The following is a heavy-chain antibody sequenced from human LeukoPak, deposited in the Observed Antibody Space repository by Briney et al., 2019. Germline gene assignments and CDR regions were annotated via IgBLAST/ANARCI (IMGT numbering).Heavy chain of an antibody. V-gene: IGHV3-49*04. CDR2: IRSKAYGGTT. CDR3: TRDSPSAYCGGDCYSA. D-gene: IGHD2-21*02. Sequence: GGSLRLSCTASGFTFGDYAMSWVRQAPGKGLEWVGFIRSKAYGGTTEYAASVKGRFTISRDDSKSIAYLQMNSLKTEDTAVYYCTRDSPSAYCGGDCYSAWGRGTLVTVSS. CDR1: GFTFGDYA. J-gene: IGHJ5*02.